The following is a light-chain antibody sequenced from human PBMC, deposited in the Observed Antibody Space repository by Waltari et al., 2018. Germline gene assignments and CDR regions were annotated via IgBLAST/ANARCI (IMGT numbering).Light chain of an antibody. CDR3: CSYAGSSTWV. CDR1: SRDVGSYNL. Sequence: QSVLTQPASVSGSPGQSITIPCTGTSRDVGSYNLVSWYQQHPGKAPKLMIYEGSKRPSGVSNRFSGSKSGNTASLTISGLQAEDEADYYCCSYAGSSTWVFGGGTKLTVL. J-gene: IGLJ3*02. CDR2: EGS. V-gene: IGLV2-23*01.